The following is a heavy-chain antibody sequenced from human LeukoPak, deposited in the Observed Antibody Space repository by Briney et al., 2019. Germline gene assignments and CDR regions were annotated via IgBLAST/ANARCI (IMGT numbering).Heavy chain of an antibody. CDR2: IYTSGST. J-gene: IGHJ6*02. Sequence: SETLSLTCTVSGGSISSYYWSWIRQPAGKGLEWIGRIYTSGSTNYNPSLKSRVTMSVDTSKNQFSLKLSSVTAADTAVYYCAMSHGRYCYYYGMDVWGQGTTVTVSS. CDR1: GGSISSYY. CDR3: AMSHGRYCYYYGMDV. D-gene: IGHD1-26*01. V-gene: IGHV4-4*07.